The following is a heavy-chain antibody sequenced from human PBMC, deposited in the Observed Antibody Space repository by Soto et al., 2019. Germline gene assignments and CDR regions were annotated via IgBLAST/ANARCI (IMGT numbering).Heavy chain of an antibody. D-gene: IGHD6-13*01. CDR1: GVSISSSTYY. CDR2: FFIGGNT. J-gene: IGHJ5*02. Sequence: SETLSLTCTVSGVSISSSTYYWGWMRQPPGKGLEWIASFFIGGNTYYNPSLKSRVTISVDTSKNQFSLKLSSVTAADTAVYYCARPHPIAAAGTWFDPWGQGTLVTVSS. V-gene: IGHV4-39*01. CDR3: ARPHPIAAAGTWFDP.